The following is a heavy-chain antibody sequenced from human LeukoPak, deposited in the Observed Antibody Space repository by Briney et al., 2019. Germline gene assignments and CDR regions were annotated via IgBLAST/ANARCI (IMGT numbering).Heavy chain of an antibody. V-gene: IGHV4-61*02. CDR3: ARVRGSSWNTGYYYHYMDV. Sequence: KTSETLSLTCTVSGGSISSGSYYWSWIRQPAGKGLEWIGRIFTSGSTNYNPSLKSRVTMSVDTSKNQFSLKLSSVTAADTAVYYCARVRGSSWNTGYYYHYMDVWGKGTTVTISS. CDR2: IFTSGST. CDR1: GGSISSGSYY. D-gene: IGHD6-13*01. J-gene: IGHJ6*03.